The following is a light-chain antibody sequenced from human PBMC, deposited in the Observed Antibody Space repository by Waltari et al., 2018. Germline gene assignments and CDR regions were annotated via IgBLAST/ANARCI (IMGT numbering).Light chain of an antibody. J-gene: IGKJ2*01. Sequence: DVVMTQSPLSLPVTLGQPASISCRSSQSLVYSDGNIYLNWFQQRPGQSPRRLIYKISNQDSGVPDRFSGSGSGTDFTLKISRVEAEDVGVYYCMQATQWPYTFGQGTKLEIK. CDR1: QSLVYSDGNIY. CDR2: KIS. CDR3: MQATQWPYT. V-gene: IGKV2-30*01.